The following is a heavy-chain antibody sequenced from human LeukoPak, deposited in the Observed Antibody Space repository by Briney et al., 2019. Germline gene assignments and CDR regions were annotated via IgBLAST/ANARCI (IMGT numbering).Heavy chain of an antibody. D-gene: IGHD2-2*01. CDR3: ARGTASTSCYGPSCNWFDP. V-gene: IGHV1-2*02. Sequence: ASVKVSCKASGYTFTGYYMHWVRQAPGQGLEWMGWINPNSGGTNYAQKFQGRVAMTRDTSISTAYMELSRLRSDDTAVYYCARGTASTSCYGPSCNWFDPWGQGTLVTVSS. CDR2: INPNSGGT. CDR1: GYTFTGYY. J-gene: IGHJ5*02.